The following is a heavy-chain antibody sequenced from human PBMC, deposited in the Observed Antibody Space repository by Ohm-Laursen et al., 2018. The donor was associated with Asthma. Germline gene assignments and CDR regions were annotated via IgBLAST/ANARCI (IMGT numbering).Heavy chain of an antibody. CDR3: ARGSAAAGGNTNYYYYYGMNV. Sequence: SVKVSCKVSGYTFTSYGISWVRQAPGQGLEWMGWISAYNGNTNYAQKLQGRVTMTTDTSTSTAYMELRSLRSDDTAVYYCARGSAAAGGNTNYYYYYGMNVWGQGTTVTVSS. D-gene: IGHD6-13*01. J-gene: IGHJ6*02. CDR1: GYTFTSYG. V-gene: IGHV1-18*04. CDR2: ISAYNGNT.